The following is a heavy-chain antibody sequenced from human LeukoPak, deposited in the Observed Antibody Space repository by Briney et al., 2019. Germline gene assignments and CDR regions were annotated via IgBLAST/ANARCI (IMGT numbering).Heavy chain of an antibody. D-gene: IGHD6-19*01. CDR1: GFTFSSYW. CDR3: AREGVAVAKYYYYGMDV. Sequence: GGSLRLSCAASGFTFSSYWMSWVRQAPGKGLEWVANIKQDGSEKYRVDSVKGRFTISRDNAKNSLYLQMNSLRAEDTAVYYCAREGVAVAKYYYYGMDVWGQGTTATVSS. CDR2: IKQDGSEK. V-gene: IGHV3-7*01. J-gene: IGHJ6*02.